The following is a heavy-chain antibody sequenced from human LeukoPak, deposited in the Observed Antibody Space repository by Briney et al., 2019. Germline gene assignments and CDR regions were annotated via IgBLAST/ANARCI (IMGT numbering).Heavy chain of an antibody. CDR1: GFTFSSYW. CDR2: IKQDGSEK. Sequence: GGSLRLSCAASGFTFSSYWMNWVRQAPGKGLEWVANIKQDGSEKYCVDSVKGRFTISRDNAKNSLYLQMNSLRAEDTAVYYCASVGGSVDYWGQGTLVTVSS. J-gene: IGHJ4*02. V-gene: IGHV3-7*01. D-gene: IGHD3-3*01. CDR3: ASVGGSVDY.